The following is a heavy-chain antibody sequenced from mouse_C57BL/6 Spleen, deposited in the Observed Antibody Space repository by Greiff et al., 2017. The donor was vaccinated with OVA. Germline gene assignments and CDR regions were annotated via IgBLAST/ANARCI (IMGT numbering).Heavy chain of an antibody. V-gene: IGHV1-63*01. Sequence: QVQLQQSGAELVRPGTSVKMSCKASGYTFTNYWIGWAKQRPGHGLEWIGDIYPGGGYTNYNEKFKGKATLTADKSSSTAYMQFSSLTSEDSAIYYCGGTYEGYQGSWFAYWGQGTLVTVSA. D-gene: IGHD2-3*01. CDR2: IYPGGGYT. J-gene: IGHJ3*01. CDR1: GYTFTNYW. CDR3: GGTYEGYQGSWFAY.